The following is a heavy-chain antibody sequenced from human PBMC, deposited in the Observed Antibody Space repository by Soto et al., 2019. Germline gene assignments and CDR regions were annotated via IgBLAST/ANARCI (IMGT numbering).Heavy chain of an antibody. CDR1: GFTFSSYS. D-gene: IGHD6-19*01. CDR3: AREVSAVAGTRFDY. J-gene: IGHJ4*02. Sequence: ESGGGLVKPGGSLRLSCAASGFTFSSYSMNWVRQAPGKGLEWVSSISSSSSYIYYADSVKGRFTISRDNAKNSLYLQMNSLRAEDTAVYYCAREVSAVAGTRFDYWGQGTLVTVSS. V-gene: IGHV3-21*01. CDR2: ISSSSSYI.